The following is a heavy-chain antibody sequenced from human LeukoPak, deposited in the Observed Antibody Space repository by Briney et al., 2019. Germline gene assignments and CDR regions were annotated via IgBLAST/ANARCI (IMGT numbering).Heavy chain of an antibody. CDR3: ARDDRRGWELLYYFDY. Sequence: PGGSLRLSCAASGFTFSSYGMHWVRQAPGKGLEWVAVIWYDGSNKYYADSVKGRFTISRDNSKNTLYLQMNSLRAEDTAVYYCARDDRRGWELLYYFDYWGQGTLVTVSS. V-gene: IGHV3-33*01. CDR1: GFTFSSYG. CDR2: IWYDGSNK. J-gene: IGHJ4*02. D-gene: IGHD1-26*01.